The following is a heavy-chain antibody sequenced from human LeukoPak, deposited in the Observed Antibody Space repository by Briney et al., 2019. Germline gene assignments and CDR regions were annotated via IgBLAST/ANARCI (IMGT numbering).Heavy chain of an antibody. J-gene: IGHJ3*02. Sequence: GGSLRLSCADSGFTFSSHAMRWVRQAPGTGLEGVSAISGSGGSTYYADSVKGRFTISRDNSKNTLSLQLDSLISEDTAVYYCAKDSGIAAAPGAFDIWGQGTMVTVSS. CDR1: GFTFSSHA. D-gene: IGHD6-13*01. CDR3: AKDSGIAAAPGAFDI. CDR2: ISGSGGST. V-gene: IGHV3-23*01.